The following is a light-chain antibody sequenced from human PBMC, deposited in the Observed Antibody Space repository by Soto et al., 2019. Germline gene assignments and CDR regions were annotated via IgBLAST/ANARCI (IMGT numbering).Light chain of an antibody. J-gene: IGKJ1*01. Sequence: EIVLTQSPGTLPLSPGDRATLSCRASLSVASNYVAWYQQKPGQAPRLLIYAASRRATGIPDRFSGSGSGTDFTLTISRLEPEDFAVYYCQQYGSAPWTFGQGTKVEIK. CDR2: AAS. V-gene: IGKV3-20*01. CDR3: QQYGSAPWT. CDR1: LSVASNY.